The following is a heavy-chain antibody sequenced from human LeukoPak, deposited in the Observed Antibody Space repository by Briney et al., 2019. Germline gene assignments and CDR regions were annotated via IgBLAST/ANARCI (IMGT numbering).Heavy chain of an antibody. D-gene: IGHD3-10*01. Sequence: GGSLRLSCAASGFTFSSSAMSWVRQAPGKGLEWVSTISGSGDRTYYADSVKGRFTISRGNSKNTLFLHMNSLRAEDTAVYSCAKGSAQYYFDSWGQGTLVTVSS. CDR1: GFTFSSSA. J-gene: IGHJ4*02. CDR3: AKGSAQYYFDS. V-gene: IGHV3-23*01. CDR2: ISGSGDRT.